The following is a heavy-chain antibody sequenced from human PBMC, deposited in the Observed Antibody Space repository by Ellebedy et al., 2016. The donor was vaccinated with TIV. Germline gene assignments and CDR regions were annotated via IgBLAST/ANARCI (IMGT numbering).Heavy chain of an antibody. V-gene: IGHV3-66*01. CDR1: GFTFSTYG. Sequence: PGGSLRLSCAASGFTFSTYGLHWVRQAPGKGLEWVSVIYSVGTTYHADSVKGRFIISRDNSKNTLYLQMNNLRVEDTAVYYCSSAPSGLFDYWGQGTLVTVSS. CDR3: SSAPSGLFDY. D-gene: IGHD3-10*01. J-gene: IGHJ4*02. CDR2: IYSVGTT.